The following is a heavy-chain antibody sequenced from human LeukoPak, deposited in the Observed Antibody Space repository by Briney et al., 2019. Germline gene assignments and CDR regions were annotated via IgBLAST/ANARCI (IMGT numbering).Heavy chain of an antibody. CDR1: GYTFIDHY. V-gene: IGHV1-2*02. D-gene: IGHD2-2*01. CDR3: ARDAMSDY. Sequence: VASVWVSCKASGYTFIDHYIHWVRQAPGQGPEWMGWINPRSGGTEYAQKFQGRVTVTRDTSINTAYMELTRLTSDDTAVYYCARDAMSDYWGQGTLVTVSS. CDR2: INPRSGGT. J-gene: IGHJ4*02.